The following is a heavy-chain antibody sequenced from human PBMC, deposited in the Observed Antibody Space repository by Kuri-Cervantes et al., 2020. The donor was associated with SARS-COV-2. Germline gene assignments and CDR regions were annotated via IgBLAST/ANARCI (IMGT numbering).Heavy chain of an antibody. CDR1: GGSISSGGYS. Sequence: SQTLSLTCAVSGGSISSGGYSWSWIRQPPGKGLEWIGYIYYSGSTNYNPSLKSRVTISVDTSKNQFSLKLSSVTAADTAVYYCARSTRGRKGFGEFKFDYWGQGTLVTVSS. J-gene: IGHJ4*02. D-gene: IGHD3-10*01. CDR3: ARSTRGRKGFGEFKFDY. CDR2: IYYSGST. V-gene: IGHV4-61*08.